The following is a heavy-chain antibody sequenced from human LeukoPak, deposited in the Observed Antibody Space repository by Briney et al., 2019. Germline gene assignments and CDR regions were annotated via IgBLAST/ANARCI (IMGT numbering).Heavy chain of an antibody. D-gene: IGHD3-9*01. CDR2: ISSSSSYI. CDR3: ASSLTIRLFDY. Sequence: GGPLRLSCAASGFTFSSYSMNWVRQAPGKGLEWVSSISSSSSYIYYADSVKGRFTISRDNAKNSLYLQMNSLRAEDTAVYYCASSLTIRLFDYWGQGTLVTVSS. CDR1: GFTFSSYS. J-gene: IGHJ4*02. V-gene: IGHV3-21*01.